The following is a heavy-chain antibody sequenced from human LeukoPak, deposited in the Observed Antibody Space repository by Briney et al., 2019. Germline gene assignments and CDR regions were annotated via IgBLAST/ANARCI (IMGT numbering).Heavy chain of an antibody. CDR2: IYYSGST. CDR3: ARDSAWKSDYYYDSSGYPNDAFDI. Sequence: SETLSLTCTVSGGSISSYYWSWIRQPPGKGLEWIGYIYYSGSTNYNPSLKSRVTISVDTSKNQFSLKLSSVTAADTAVYYCARDSAWKSDYYYDSSGYPNDAFDIWGQGTMVTVSS. V-gene: IGHV4-59*01. J-gene: IGHJ3*02. CDR1: GGSISSYY. D-gene: IGHD3-22*01.